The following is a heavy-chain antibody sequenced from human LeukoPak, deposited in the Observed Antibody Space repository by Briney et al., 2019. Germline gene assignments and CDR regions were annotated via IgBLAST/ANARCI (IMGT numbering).Heavy chain of an antibody. Sequence: KPSETLSLTCTVSGGSISSYYWSWIRQPPGKGLEWIGYIYYSGSTNYNPSLKSRVTISVDTSKNQFSLKLSSETAADTAVYYCARGVAQQWLDKYYFDYWGQGTLVTVSS. CDR2: IYYSGST. D-gene: IGHD6-19*01. CDR1: GGSISSYY. V-gene: IGHV4-59*01. J-gene: IGHJ4*02. CDR3: ARGVAQQWLDKYYFDY.